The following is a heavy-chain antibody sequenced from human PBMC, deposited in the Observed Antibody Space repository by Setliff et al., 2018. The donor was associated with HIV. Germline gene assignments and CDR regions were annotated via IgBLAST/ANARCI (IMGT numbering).Heavy chain of an antibody. V-gene: IGHV1-8*02. D-gene: IGHD3-10*01. J-gene: IGHJ6*04. CDR2: MNPNSGVS. Sequence: ASVKVSCKASGYIFTDYYIHWVRQAPGQGLEWMGWMNPNSGVSGYAQKFQGRVTMTRDTSISTAYMELSSLTSEDTGVYYCASGKGVGGVIITGGLDVWGKGTTVTVPQ. CDR3: ASGKGVGGVIITGGLDV. CDR1: GYIFTDYY.